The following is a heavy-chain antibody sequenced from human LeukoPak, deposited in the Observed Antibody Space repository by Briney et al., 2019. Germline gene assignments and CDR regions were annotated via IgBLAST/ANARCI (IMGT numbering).Heavy chain of an antibody. CDR2: IYSGGST. D-gene: IGHD3-10*01. CDR1: GFTVSSNY. CDR3: ARNRGRAYYYGSGSYSEPDAFDI. J-gene: IGHJ3*02. V-gene: IGHV3-66*01. Sequence: GGSLRLSCAASGFTVSSNYMSWVRQAPGQGLEWVSVIYSGGSTYYADSVKGRFTISRDNSKNTLYLQMNSLRAEDTAVYYCARNRGRAYYYGSGSYSEPDAFDIWGQGTMVTVSS.